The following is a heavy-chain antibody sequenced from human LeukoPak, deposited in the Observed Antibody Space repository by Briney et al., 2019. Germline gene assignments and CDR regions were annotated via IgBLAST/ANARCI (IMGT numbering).Heavy chain of an antibody. J-gene: IGHJ6*03. D-gene: IGHD6-13*01. CDR3: ARDGYFPAAGYYYYYMDV. CDR2: ISSSGSTI. CDR1: GFTFSSYE. V-gene: IGHV3-48*03. Sequence: GGSLRLSCAASGFTFSSYEMNWVRQAPGKGLEWVSYISSSGSTIYYADSVKGRFTISRDNAKNSLYLQMNSLRAEDTAVYYCARDGYFPAAGYYYYYMDVWGKGTTVTISS.